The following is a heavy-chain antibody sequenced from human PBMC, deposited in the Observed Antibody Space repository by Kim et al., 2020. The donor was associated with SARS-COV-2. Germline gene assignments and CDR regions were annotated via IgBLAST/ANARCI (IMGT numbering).Heavy chain of an antibody. CDR3: ARVMGIAAAVGTYYYYGMDV. D-gene: IGHD6-13*01. J-gene: IGHJ6*02. CDR2: ISAYNGNT. V-gene: IGHV1-18*01. Sequence: ASVKVSCKASGYTFTSYGISWVRQAPGQGLEWMGWISAYNGNTNYAQKLQGRVTMTTDTSTSTAYMELRSLRSDDTAVYYCARVMGIAAAVGTYYYYGMDVWGQGTTVTVSS. CDR1: GYTFTSYG.